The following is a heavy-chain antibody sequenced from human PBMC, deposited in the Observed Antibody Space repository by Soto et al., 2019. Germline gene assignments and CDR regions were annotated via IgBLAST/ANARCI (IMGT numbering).Heavy chain of an antibody. J-gene: IGHJ4*02. CDR3: AREKVGTTFFDN. D-gene: IGHD1-1*01. CDR2: IYPSVGS. CDR1: GFAISRGYY. V-gene: IGHV4-38-2*02. Sequence: KPSETLSLTCNVSGFAISRGYYWSWVRQPPGKGLEWIGSIYPSVGSYHNPSLESRLTLSIDTSKNQFTLKLASVTAADTALYYCAREKVGTTFFDNWGQGTQVTVSS.